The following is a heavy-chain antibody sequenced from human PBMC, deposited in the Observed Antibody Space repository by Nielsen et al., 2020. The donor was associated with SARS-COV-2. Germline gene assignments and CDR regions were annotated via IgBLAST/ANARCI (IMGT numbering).Heavy chain of an antibody. CDR1: GGSFSGYY. J-gene: IGHJ3*02. V-gene: IGHV4-34*01. CDR3: ARHPYYYDSSQAFDI. D-gene: IGHD3-22*01. CDR2: INHSGST. Sequence: SETLSLTCAVYGGSFSGYYWSWIRQPPGKGLEWIGEINHSGSTNYNPSLKSRVTISVDTSKNQFSLKLSSVTAADTAVYYCARHPYYYDSSQAFDIWGQGTVVTVSS.